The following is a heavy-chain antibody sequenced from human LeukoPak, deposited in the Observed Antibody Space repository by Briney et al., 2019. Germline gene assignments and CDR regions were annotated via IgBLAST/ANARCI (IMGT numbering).Heavy chain of an antibody. CDR1: GGTFSSYA. D-gene: IGHD5-24*01. Sequence: SVKVSCKASGGTFSSYAISWVRQAPGQGLEWMGEIIPIFGTANYAQKFQGRVTITADESTSTAYMELSSLRSEDTAVYYCARANPERATITGAFDIWGQGTMVTVSS. J-gene: IGHJ3*02. V-gene: IGHV1-69*01. CDR3: ARANPERATITGAFDI. CDR2: IIPIFGTA.